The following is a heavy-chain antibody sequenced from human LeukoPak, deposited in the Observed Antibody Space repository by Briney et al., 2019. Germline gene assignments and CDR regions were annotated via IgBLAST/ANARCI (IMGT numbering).Heavy chain of an antibody. CDR2: ISSGSSYR. V-gene: IGHV3-21*04. CDR3: AKVCGSGSYFRIHGWFDP. Sequence: PGGSLRLSCAASGFTFSSYSMNWVRQGPGKGLEWVSSISSGSSYRYYADSVKGRFTISRDNSKNTLYLQMNRLRAEDTAVYYCAKVCGSGSYFRIHGWFDPWGQGTLVTVSS. J-gene: IGHJ5*02. CDR1: GFTFSSYS. D-gene: IGHD3-10*01.